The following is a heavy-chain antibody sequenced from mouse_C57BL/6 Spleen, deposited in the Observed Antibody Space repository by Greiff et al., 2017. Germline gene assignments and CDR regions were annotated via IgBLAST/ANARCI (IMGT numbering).Heavy chain of an antibody. D-gene: IGHD4-1*01. J-gene: IGHJ2*01. CDR1: GYTFTSYW. CDR3: ARKGLTGTDFEC. Sequence: QVQLQQPGAELVRPGSSVKLSCKASGYTFTSYWMHWVKQRPIQGLEWIGNIDPSDSDTHYNQKFKDKATLTVDKSSSTAYMQLSSLTAEDAAVYYCARKGLTGTDFECGGKGTTLTVAS. V-gene: IGHV1-52*01. CDR2: IDPSDSDT.